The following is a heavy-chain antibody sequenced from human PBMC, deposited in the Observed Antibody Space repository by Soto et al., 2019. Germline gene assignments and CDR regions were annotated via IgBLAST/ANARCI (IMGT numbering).Heavy chain of an antibody. V-gene: IGHV3-11*06. CDR2: ISSSSSYT. D-gene: IGHD2-15*01. CDR3: ARMVVAATENWFDP. J-gene: IGHJ5*02. CDR1: GFTFSDYY. Sequence: GGSLRLSCAASGFTFSDYYMSWIRQAPGKGLEWVSYISSSSSYTNYADSVKGRFTISRDNAKNSLYLQMNSLRAEDTAVYYCARMVVAATENWFDPWGQGTRVTVSS.